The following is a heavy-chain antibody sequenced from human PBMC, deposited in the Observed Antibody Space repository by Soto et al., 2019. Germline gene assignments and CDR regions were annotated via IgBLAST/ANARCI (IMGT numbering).Heavy chain of an antibody. V-gene: IGHV4-34*01. Sequence: AETLSLTCAVSVGSFSGYYWCWVRQPPGKGLEWVGEINYSGSTNYNPSLKRRVTISVDTSKNQVSLKVTSVTAADTAMYYCARRNYFYALDVWGQGTPVTVSS. CDR2: INYSGST. CDR1: VGSFSGYY. J-gene: IGHJ6*02. CDR3: ARRNYFYALDV.